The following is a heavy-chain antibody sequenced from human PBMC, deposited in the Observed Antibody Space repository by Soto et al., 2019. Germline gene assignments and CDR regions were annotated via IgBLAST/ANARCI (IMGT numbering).Heavy chain of an antibody. J-gene: IGHJ4*02. CDR3: AHRRGTGWSFGY. D-gene: IGHD6-19*01. CDR1: GFSLSTSGVS. Sequence: QITLKESVPPLVKPSQPLTLTCTFSGFSLSTSGVSVGWILQPPGKALEWLALIYWDDDKRYSPSLRSRLTITKDTSKNQVVLTMTNMAPVDTATYYCAHRRGTGWSFGYWGQGTLVTVSS. CDR2: IYWDDDK. V-gene: IGHV2-5*02.